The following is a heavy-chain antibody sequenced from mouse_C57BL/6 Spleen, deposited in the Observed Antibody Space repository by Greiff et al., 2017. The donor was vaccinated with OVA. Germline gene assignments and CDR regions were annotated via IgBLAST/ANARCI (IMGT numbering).Heavy chain of an antibody. J-gene: IGHJ1*03. Sequence: EVQGVESGGDLVKPGGSLKLSCAASGFTFSSYGMSWVRQTPDKRLEWVATISSGGSYTYYPDSVKGRFTISRDNAKNTLYLQMSSLKSEDTAMYYCARHELSLYFDVWGTGTTVTVSS. CDR3: ARHELSLYFDV. CDR1: GFTFSSYG. CDR2: ISSGGSYT. D-gene: IGHD1-1*02. V-gene: IGHV5-6*01.